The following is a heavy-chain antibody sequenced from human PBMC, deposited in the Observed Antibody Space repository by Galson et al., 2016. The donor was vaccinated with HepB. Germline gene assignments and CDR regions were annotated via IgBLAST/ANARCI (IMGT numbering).Heavy chain of an antibody. CDR2: ISGTTSYI. CDR3: VREVFDS. J-gene: IGHJ4*02. V-gene: IGHV3-21*01. Sequence: SLRLSCAASGFAFSSYGMTWVRQAPGKGLEWVSSISGTTSYIFYADSVKGRFIISRDNAKNSLYLQMNSLTAEDTAVYYCVREVFDSWGQGTLVTVSS. CDR1: GFAFSSYG.